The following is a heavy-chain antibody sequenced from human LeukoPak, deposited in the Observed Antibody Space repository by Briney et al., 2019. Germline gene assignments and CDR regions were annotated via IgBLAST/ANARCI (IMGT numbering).Heavy chain of an antibody. CDR3: ATEVVPAAITPG. CDR1: GGSFSGYY. J-gene: IGHJ4*02. Sequence: SETLSLTCAVYGGSFSGYYWSWIRQPPGKGLEWIGEINQSGSTNYNPSLKSRVTISVDTSKNQFSLKLSSVTAADTAVYYCATEVVPAAITPGWGQGTLVTVSS. D-gene: IGHD2-2*01. CDR2: INQSGST. V-gene: IGHV4-34*01.